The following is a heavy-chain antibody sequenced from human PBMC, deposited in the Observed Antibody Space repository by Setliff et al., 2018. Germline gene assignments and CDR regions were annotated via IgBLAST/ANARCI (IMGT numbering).Heavy chain of an antibody. CDR1: GDFISSGGYT. CDR3: ARASSGWYSAYYYYMDV. D-gene: IGHD6-19*01. J-gene: IGHJ6*03. V-gene: IGHV4-31*03. Sequence: PSETLSLTCNVSGDFISSGGYTWNWIRQHPEMGLEWIGYIFYNGNTFYNPSLQSRVTISVDTSKNQFSLKLTSLNAADTAVYYCARASSGWYSAYYYYMDVWGKGTTVTVSS. CDR2: IFYNGNT.